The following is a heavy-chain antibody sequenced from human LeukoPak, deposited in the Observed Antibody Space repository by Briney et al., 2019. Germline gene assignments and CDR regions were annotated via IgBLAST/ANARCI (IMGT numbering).Heavy chain of an antibody. CDR2: IKQDGSEK. CDR1: GFTFSNYW. Sequence: GGSLRLSCAASGFTFSNYWMSWVRQAPGKGLEWVAYIKQDGSEKYYVDSVKGRFTISRDNAKNAVYLQMNSLRAEDTAVYYCARGMFYYGSGSDTGDYWGQGTLVTVSS. CDR3: ARGMFYYGSGSDTGDY. J-gene: IGHJ4*02. D-gene: IGHD3-10*01. V-gene: IGHV3-7*05.